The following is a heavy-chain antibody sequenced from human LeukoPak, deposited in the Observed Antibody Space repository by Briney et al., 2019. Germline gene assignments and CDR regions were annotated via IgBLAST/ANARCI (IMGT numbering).Heavy chain of an antibody. D-gene: IGHD6-6*01. Sequence: SETLSLTCAVYGGSFSGYYWSWIRQPPGKGLEWIGEINHSGSINYNPSLKSRVTISVDTSKNQFSLKLSSVTAADTAVYYCARATTKIAARLALDWFDPWGQGTLVTVSS. CDR1: GGSFSGYY. V-gene: IGHV4-34*01. CDR3: ARATTKIAARLALDWFDP. J-gene: IGHJ5*02. CDR2: INHSGSI.